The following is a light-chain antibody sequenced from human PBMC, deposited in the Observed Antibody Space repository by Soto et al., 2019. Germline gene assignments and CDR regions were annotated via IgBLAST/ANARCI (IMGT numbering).Light chain of an antibody. CDR3: QQYDTYRT. CDR2: KAT. Sequence: DIQMTQSPSTLSASVGDRVTITCRASQSISDWLAWYHQKPGKAPKLLIYKATTLEGGVPSRFSGSGSGTEFTLTISSLQPDDFATYYCQQYDTYRTFGQGTKVEIK. J-gene: IGKJ1*01. V-gene: IGKV1-5*03. CDR1: QSISDW.